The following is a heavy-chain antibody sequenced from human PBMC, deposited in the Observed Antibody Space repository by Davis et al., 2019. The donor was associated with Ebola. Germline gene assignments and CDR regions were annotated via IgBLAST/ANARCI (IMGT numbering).Heavy chain of an antibody. CDR3: VRHPVGLSDAFDI. D-gene: IGHD1-26*01. CDR2: INHRGRT. Sequence: SCAVSGGSFSGYYWNWIRQSPGKGLEWIGEINHRGRTRYNPPLKSRVTVSVDRSKNQFSLRLTSVTAADTAVYYCVRHPVGLSDAFDIWGQGRLVAVSS. V-gene: IGHV4-34*01. J-gene: IGHJ3*02. CDR1: GGSFSGYY.